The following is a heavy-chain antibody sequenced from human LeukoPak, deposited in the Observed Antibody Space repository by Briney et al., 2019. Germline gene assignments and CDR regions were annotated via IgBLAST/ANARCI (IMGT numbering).Heavy chain of an antibody. J-gene: IGHJ4*02. CDR3: GSDFQQVVDY. CDR2: ISYDRSNK. V-gene: IGHV3-30*03. D-gene: IGHD6-13*01. Sequence: PWGTLRLSCAASGFTFSSYGMHWVRQAPRQGREWVAVISYDRSNKYYTDSVKGRFTSSRDNLKNPLSLQMNGFGAEDAAVYYCGSDFQQVVDYWGQGTLVTVSS. CDR1: GFTFSSYG.